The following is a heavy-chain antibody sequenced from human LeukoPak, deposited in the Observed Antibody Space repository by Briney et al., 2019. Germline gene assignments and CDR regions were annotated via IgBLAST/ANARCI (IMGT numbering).Heavy chain of an antibody. J-gene: IGHJ4*02. V-gene: IGHV3-23*01. Sequence: GGSLRLSCAGSGFTFRSYAMSWVRQAPGKGLEWVSGISGSGSSTYYADSVKGRFTISRDNSKNTLYLQMNSVRAEDTAVYYCARRAGAYSHPYDYWGRGTLVTVSS. CDR1: GFTFRSYA. CDR2: ISGSGSST. D-gene: IGHD4/OR15-4a*01. CDR3: ARRAGAYSHPYDY.